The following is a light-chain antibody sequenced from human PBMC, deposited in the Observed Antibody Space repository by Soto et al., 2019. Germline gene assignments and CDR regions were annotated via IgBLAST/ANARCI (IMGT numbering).Light chain of an antibody. CDR3: QQYAGSPPWT. CDR2: GAS. Sequence: EIVLTQSPGTLSLSPGERATLSCRASQSVSNNYLAWYQQKPGQAPRLLIYGASSRSTGIPDRFSGNGSGTDFTLTISRLEPEDFAVYYCQQYAGSPPWTFGQGTKVDIK. J-gene: IGKJ1*01. V-gene: IGKV3-20*01. CDR1: QSVSNNY.